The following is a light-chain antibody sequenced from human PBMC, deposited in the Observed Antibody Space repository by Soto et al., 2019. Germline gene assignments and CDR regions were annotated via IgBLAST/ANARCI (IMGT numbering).Light chain of an antibody. V-gene: IGKV3-20*01. CDR3: QQYGGSPAIT. J-gene: IGKJ5*01. CDR2: GAS. Sequence: EIVLTQSPGTLSLSPGERATLSCRASQSVSSNLAWYQQKPGQAPRLLMHGASSRASGIPDRFRGSGSGTDFTLTISRLEPEDFAVYYCQQYGGSPAITFGQGTRLEIK. CDR1: QSVSSN.